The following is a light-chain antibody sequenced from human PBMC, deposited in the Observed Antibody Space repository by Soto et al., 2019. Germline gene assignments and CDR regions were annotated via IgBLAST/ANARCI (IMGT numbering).Light chain of an antibody. V-gene: IGKV3-20*01. Sequence: EIVLTQSPGTLSLSPGERATLSCRASQSVSSSYLAWYQQKSGQAPRLLIYGASNRATGIPDRFSGSGSGTDFTLTISRLEPEDFAVYYCQQYGRSSCTFGQGPKVEIK. CDR3: QQYGRSSCT. CDR2: GAS. CDR1: QSVSSSY. J-gene: IGKJ1*01.